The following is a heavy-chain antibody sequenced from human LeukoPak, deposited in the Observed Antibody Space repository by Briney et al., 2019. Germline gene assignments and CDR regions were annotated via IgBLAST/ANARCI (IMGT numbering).Heavy chain of an antibody. V-gene: IGHV3-23*01. CDR1: GFTFSNYA. J-gene: IGHJ4*02. CDR3: AKDGYYDSSGSPTGYFDY. CDR2: ISGSGGST. D-gene: IGHD3-22*01. Sequence: GGSLGLSCAASGFTFSNYAMSWVRQAPGKGLEWVSGISGSGGSTNYADSVKGRLIISRDNSKNTLYLQMNSLRAEDTAVYYCAKDGYYDSSGSPTGYFDYWGQGTLVTVSS.